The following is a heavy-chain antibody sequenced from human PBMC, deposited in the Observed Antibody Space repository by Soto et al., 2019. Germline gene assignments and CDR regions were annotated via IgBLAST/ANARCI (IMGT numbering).Heavy chain of an antibody. CDR3: ARDPNYYDFWAGYQYYHGMDV. D-gene: IGHD3-3*01. Sequence: GAAVKVSGKTSGYTVTNYFVHCVRRAPGQGLEWMGTINPCNRITTYALKFQDRVTITRDTSTSTVYLELSSLRSEDTAIYSCARDPNYYDFWAGYQYYHGMDVWGQGTTVTVSS. CDR1: GYTVTNYF. J-gene: IGHJ6*02. V-gene: IGHV1-46*01. CDR2: INPCNRIT.